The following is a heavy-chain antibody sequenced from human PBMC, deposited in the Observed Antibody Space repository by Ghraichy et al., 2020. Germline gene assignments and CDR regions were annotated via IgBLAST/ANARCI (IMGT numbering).Heavy chain of an antibody. D-gene: IGHD2-15*01. CDR1: GFTFSSYG. CDR3: ATDRGIVVVVAAAIDY. Sequence: LSLTCAASGFTFSSYGMHWVRQAPGKGLEWVAFIWYDGSNKYYADSVKGRFTISRDNSKNTLYLQMNSLRAEDTAVYYCATDRGIVVVVAAAIDYWGQGTLVTVSS. V-gene: IGHV3-30*02. CDR2: IWYDGSNK. J-gene: IGHJ4*02.